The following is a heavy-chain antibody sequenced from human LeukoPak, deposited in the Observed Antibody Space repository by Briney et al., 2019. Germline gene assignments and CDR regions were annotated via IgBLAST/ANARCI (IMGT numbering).Heavy chain of an antibody. CDR3: TARSSSWYPDAFDI. J-gene: IGHJ3*02. CDR1: GYTFTSYY. V-gene: IGHV1-46*01. Sequence: GASVKVSCKASGYTFTSYYMHWVRQAPGQGLEWMGIINPSGGSTSYAQRFQGRVTMTRDTSTSTVYMELSSLRSEDTAVYYCTARSSSWYPDAFDIWGQGTMVTVSS. D-gene: IGHD6-13*01. CDR2: INPSGGST.